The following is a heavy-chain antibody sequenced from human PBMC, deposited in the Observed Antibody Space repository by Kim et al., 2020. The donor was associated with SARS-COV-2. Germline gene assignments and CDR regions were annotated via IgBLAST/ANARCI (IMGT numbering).Heavy chain of an antibody. J-gene: IGHJ6*03. CDR1: GFTLNDYA. CDR2: ISWDSGSL. V-gene: IGHV3-9*01. CDR3: ALIASRPDNRFSYIDV. Sequence: GGSLRLSCTASGFTLNDYAMHWVRQAPGKGLEWVSGISWDSGSLGYAESVEGRFTISRDNAKNSLYMQMNNLRPEDTALYYCALIASRPDNRFSYIDVWGKGTTVTVSS. D-gene: IGHD6-6*01.